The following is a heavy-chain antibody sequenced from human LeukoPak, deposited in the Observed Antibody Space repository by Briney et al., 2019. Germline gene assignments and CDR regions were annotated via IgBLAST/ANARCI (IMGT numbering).Heavy chain of an antibody. J-gene: IGHJ3*02. CDR1: GFTFSSYS. CDR3: ARGRSITLLRGVAMSDGFDI. Sequence: GGSLRLSCAASGFTFSSYSMNWVREAPGKGLEWVSFIGTSAAYIYYGDSMRGRFTISRDNAKNSLYLQMSGLRAEDTAVYYCARGRSITLLRGVAMSDGFDIWGQGTMVTVSS. V-gene: IGHV3-21*01. D-gene: IGHD3-10*01. CDR2: IGTSAAYI.